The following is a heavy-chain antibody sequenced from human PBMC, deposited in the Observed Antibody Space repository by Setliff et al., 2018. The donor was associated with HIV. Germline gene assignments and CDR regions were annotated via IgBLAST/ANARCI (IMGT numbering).Heavy chain of an antibody. CDR2: IGQDGSEK. CDR3: VREAPALRYSEWLDETGWFDP. D-gene: IGHD3-9*01. CDR1: RFDFNNYW. V-gene: IGHV3-7*01. J-gene: IGHJ5*02. Sequence: PGGSLRLSCAASRFDFNNYWMCWVRQAPGKGLEWVANIGQDGSEKNYVDSVKGRFTISRDNAKNSMDLQMNSLRAEDTAIYYCVREAPALRYSEWLDETGWFDPWGQGTQVTVSS.